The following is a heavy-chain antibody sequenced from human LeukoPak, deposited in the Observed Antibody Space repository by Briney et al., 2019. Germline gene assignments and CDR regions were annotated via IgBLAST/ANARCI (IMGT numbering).Heavy chain of an antibody. V-gene: IGHV1-46*01. J-gene: IGHJ4*02. D-gene: IGHD2-2*01. CDR3: AKDDCSSTSCRYWAFDY. CDR1: GYTFTKSY. Sequence: ASVKVSCKASGYTFTKSYIHWVRQAPGQRLEWMGLINPGGDNTDYAQNFQGRLTMTSDTSARTVYMELSSLRSEDTAVYYCAKDDCSSTSCRYWAFDYWGQGTLVTVSS. CDR2: INPGGDNT.